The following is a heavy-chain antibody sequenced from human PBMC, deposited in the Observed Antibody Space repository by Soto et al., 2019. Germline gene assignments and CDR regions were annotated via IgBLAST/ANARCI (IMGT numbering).Heavy chain of an antibody. D-gene: IGHD2-2*01. J-gene: IGHJ6*03. CDR3: AAAGGGYCSSTSCFNGGYYYYMDV. V-gene: IGHV1-58*02. CDR2: IVVGSGNT. Sequence: ASVKVSCKASGFTFTSSAMQWVRQARGQRLEWIGWIVVGSGNTNYAQKFQERVTITRDRSTSTAYMELGSLRSEETAVYYCAAAGGGYCSSTSCFNGGYYYYMDVWGKGTTVTVSS. CDR1: GFTFTSSA.